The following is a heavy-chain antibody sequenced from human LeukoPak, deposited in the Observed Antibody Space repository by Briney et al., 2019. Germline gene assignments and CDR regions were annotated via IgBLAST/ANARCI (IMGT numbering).Heavy chain of an antibody. V-gene: IGHV3-30*18. J-gene: IGHJ6*04. D-gene: IGHD3-9*01. CDR3: AKDFRGSRGILTGYYTPEGYYYGMDV. CDR2: ISYDGSNK. Sequence: PGGSLRLSCAASGFTFSSYGMHWVRQAPGKGLEWVAVISYDGSNKYYADSVKGRFTISRDNSKNTLYLQMNSLRAEDTAVYYCAKDFRGSRGILTGYYTPEGYYYGMDVWGKGTTVTVSS. CDR1: GFTFSSYG.